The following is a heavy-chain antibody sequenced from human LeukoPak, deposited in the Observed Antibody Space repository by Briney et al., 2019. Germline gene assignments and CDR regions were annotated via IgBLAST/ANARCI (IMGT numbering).Heavy chain of an antibody. CDR2: IQSKGDGEAT. D-gene: IGHD3-16*01. J-gene: IGHJ4*02. CDR1: GFTFSSAW. V-gene: IGHV3-15*01. CDR3: TTDHTDTGRYIGLGGTGEF. Sequence: GGSLRLSCATSGFTFSSAWMSWVRQAPGKGLEWVGHIQSKGDGEATDYGAAVKGRFTISRDDSKDTLYLQMNNLQSEDTAISYCTTDHTDTGRYIGLGGTGEFWGQGTLATVSS.